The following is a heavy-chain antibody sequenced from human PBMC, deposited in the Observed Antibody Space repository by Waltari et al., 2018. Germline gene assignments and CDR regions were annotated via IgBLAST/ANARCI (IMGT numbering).Heavy chain of an antibody. V-gene: IGHV3-15*01. CDR3: TTGGGRNGMGV. J-gene: IGHJ6*02. CDR2: IKSKTAGGTV. Sequence: EVQVVESGGGLAKPGGSLRLSCVVSGFSFNVAWMSWVRPTPGKGLEWVGRIKSKTAGGTVDYATPVKGRFTISRDDSKNTVYLQMSSLNTDDTAVYYCTTGGGRNGMGVWGQGTTVTVSS. D-gene: IGHD3-16*01. CDR1: GFSFNVAW.